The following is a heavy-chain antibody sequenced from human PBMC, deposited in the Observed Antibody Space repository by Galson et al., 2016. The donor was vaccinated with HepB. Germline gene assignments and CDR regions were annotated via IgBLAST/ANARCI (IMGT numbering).Heavy chain of an antibody. CDR3: ARPTASGTYYNPFDY. J-gene: IGHJ4*02. D-gene: IGHD3-10*01. CDR1: GFTFTDYY. CDR2: INPISGGR. Sequence: SVKVSCKASGFTFTDYYIHWVRQAPGQGLEWIGWINPISGGRTYAQKFQGRITLTSDTSTTTAYMDLSSLRSDDTAVYYCARPTASGTYYNPFDYWGQGTLVTASS. V-gene: IGHV1-2*02.